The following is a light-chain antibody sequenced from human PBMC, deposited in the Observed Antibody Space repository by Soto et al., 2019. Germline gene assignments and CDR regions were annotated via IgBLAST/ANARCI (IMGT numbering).Light chain of an antibody. CDR2: GNS. CDR1: SSKIGAGYD. CDR3: QSYDSSLSVYV. V-gene: IGLV1-40*01. J-gene: IGLJ1*01. Sequence: QSVLTQPPSVSGAPGQRVPISCTGSSSKIGAGYDVHWYQQLPGTAPKLLIYGNSNRPSGVPDRFSGSKSGTSASLAITGLQAEDEADYYCQSYDSSLSVYVFGTGTKVTVL.